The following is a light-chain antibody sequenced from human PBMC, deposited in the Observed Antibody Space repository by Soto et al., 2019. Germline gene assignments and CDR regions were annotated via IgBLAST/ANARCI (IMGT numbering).Light chain of an antibody. CDR2: GAS. CDR3: QQYGGSPQYT. Sequence: EIVLTQSPGTLSLSPGERATLSCRASQSVSSSYLAWYQQKPGQAPRLLIYGASSRATGFPDRFSGSGSGTDFTLSISRLEPDDFAVYYCQQYGGSPQYTFGQGTKLEIK. CDR1: QSVSSSY. V-gene: IGKV3-20*01. J-gene: IGKJ2*01.